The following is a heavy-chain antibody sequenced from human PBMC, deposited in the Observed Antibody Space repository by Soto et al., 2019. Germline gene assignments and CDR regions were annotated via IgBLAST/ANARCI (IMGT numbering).Heavy chain of an antibody. D-gene: IGHD5-12*01. Sequence: EVQLVESGGGLVQPGGSLRLSCAASGFTFSSYDMHWVRQATGKGLEWVSAIGTAGDPYYPGSVKGRFTSSRENAKNALYLQMNSLRAGDTAVYYCARARPSWSGYVYYGMDVWGQGPTVTVSS. J-gene: IGHJ6*02. V-gene: IGHV3-13*05. CDR3: ARARPSWSGYVYYGMDV. CDR2: IGTAGDP. CDR1: GFTFSSYD.